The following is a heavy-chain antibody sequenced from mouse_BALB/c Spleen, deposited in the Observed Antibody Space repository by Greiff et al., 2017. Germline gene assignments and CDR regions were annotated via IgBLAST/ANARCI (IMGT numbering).Heavy chain of an antibody. D-gene: IGHD1-2*01. V-gene: IGHV1-18*01. CDR1: GYTFTDYN. CDR3: ARSIPIHYYGYADY. J-gene: IGHJ2*01. CDR2: INPNNGGT. Sequence: EVQLQQSGPELVKPGASVKIPCKASGYTFTDYNMDWVKQSHGKSLEWIGDINPNNGGTIYNQKFKGKATLTVDKSSSTAYMELRSLTSEDTAVYYCARSIPIHYYGYADYWGQGTTLTVSS.